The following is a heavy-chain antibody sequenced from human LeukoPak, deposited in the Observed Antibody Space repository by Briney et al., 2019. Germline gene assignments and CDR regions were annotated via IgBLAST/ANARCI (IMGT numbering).Heavy chain of an antibody. CDR2: IRYDGSNK. V-gene: IGHV3-30*02. CDR3: AKDRCYSCYYYYYYMDV. D-gene: IGHD2-15*01. CDR1: GFTFSSYG. Sequence: GGSLRLSCAASGFTFSSYGMQWVRQAPGKGLEWVAFIRYDGSNKYYADSVKGRFTISRDNSKNTLYLQMNSLRAEDTAVYYCAKDRCYSCYYYYYYMDVWGKGTTVTVSS. J-gene: IGHJ6*03.